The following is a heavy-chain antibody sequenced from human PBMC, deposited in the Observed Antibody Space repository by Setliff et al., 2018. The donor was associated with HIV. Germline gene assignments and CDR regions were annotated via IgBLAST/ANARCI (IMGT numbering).Heavy chain of an antibody. CDR1: GYSISDGYY. V-gene: IGHV4-38-2*01. Sequence: PSETLSLTCAVSGYSISDGYYWGWIRQPPGKGPEWIGSIHHSGSAHFNPSLKSRVAMSVDTSENQFSLTLSSVTAADTAVYYCAGRGGYNDWYFDYWGQGALVTVSS. CDR3: AGRGGYNDWYFDY. CDR2: IHHSGSA. D-gene: IGHD5-12*01. J-gene: IGHJ4*02.